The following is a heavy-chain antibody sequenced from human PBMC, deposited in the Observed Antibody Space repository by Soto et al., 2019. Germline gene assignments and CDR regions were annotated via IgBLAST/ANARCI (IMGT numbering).Heavy chain of an antibody. CDR3: ARDRVAAAWLAFDI. J-gene: IGHJ3*02. Sequence: GGSLRLSCAASGFTFSSDSMNWVRQAPGKGLEWVSSISSSSSYIYYADSVKGRFTISRDNAKNSLYLQMNSLRAEDTAVYYCARDRVAAAWLAFDIWGQGTMVTVSS. D-gene: IGHD6-13*01. V-gene: IGHV3-21*01. CDR2: ISSSSSYI. CDR1: GFTFSSDS.